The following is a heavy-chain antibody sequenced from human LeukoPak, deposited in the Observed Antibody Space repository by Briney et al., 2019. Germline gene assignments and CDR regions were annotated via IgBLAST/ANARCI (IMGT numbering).Heavy chain of an antibody. CDR2: INAGNGNT. CDR1: GYTFTSYA. D-gene: IGHD3-10*01. CDR3: AREGSGSSNYDY. Sequence: ASVKVSCKASGYTFTSYAMHWVRQAPGQRLEWMGWINAGNGNTKYSQKFQGRVTITRDTSASTAYMELSSLRSEDTAVYYCAREGSGSSNYDYWGQGTLVTVSS. V-gene: IGHV1-3*01. J-gene: IGHJ4*02.